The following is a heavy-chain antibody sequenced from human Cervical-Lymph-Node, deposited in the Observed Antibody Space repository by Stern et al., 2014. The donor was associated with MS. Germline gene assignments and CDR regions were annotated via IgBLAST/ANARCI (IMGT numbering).Heavy chain of an antibody. D-gene: IGHD3-3*02. Sequence: VQLVESGGGLVQPGGSLKLSCAASGFTFTGSAMHWVRQASGKGLEWVGRIRSKAGNYATIYGESVKGRFTISRDDSKNTAYLQMNTLRTEDTAIYYCHFPRAPRDYWGQGILVTVS. CDR3: HFPRAPRDY. V-gene: IGHV3-73*01. CDR2: IRSKAGNYAT. CDR1: GFTFTGSA. J-gene: IGHJ4*02.